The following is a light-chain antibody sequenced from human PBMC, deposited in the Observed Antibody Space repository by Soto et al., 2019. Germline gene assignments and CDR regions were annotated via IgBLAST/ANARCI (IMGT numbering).Light chain of an antibody. CDR3: QQYNNCPPLT. J-gene: IGKJ4*01. CDR1: QSVASN. CDR2: GAS. Sequence: EIVMTQSPATLSVSPGERATLSCRASQSVASNLAWYQQKPGQAPRLLIYGASTRATCIPAKFSGSGSGTEVTLTISSLQSEDFAIYYCQQYNNCPPLTFGGGTRVEI. V-gene: IGKV3-15*01.